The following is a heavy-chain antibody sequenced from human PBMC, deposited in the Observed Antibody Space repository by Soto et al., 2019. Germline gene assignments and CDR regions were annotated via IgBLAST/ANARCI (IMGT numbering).Heavy chain of an antibody. Sequence: SETLSLTCTVSGGSISSGGYYWSWIRQHPGKGLEWIGYIYYSGSTYYNPSLKSRVTISVDTSKNQFSLKLSSVTAAATAVYYCATNIVATISAGVGYWFDPWGQGTLVTVSS. D-gene: IGHD5-12*01. V-gene: IGHV4-31*03. CDR1: GGSISSGGYY. CDR2: IYYSGST. CDR3: ATNIVATISAGVGYWFDP. J-gene: IGHJ5*02.